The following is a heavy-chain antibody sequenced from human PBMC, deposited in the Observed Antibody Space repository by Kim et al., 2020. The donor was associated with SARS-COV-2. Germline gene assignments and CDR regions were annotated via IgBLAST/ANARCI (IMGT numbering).Heavy chain of an antibody. D-gene: IGHD3-10*01. CDR3: ARSSLIWFGELLSLDY. V-gene: IGHV1-46*01. J-gene: IGHJ4*02. Sequence: KFQGRVTMTRDTSTSTVYMELSSLRSEDTAVYYCARSSLIWFGELLSLDYWGQGTLVTVSS.